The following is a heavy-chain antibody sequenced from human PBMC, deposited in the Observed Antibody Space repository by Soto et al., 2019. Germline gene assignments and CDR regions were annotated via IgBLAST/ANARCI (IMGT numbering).Heavy chain of an antibody. V-gene: IGHV3-23*01. Sequence: EVQLLESGGGLVQPGGSLRLSCAASGFTFSSYAMSWVRQAPGKGLEWVSAISGSGGSTYYADSVKCRFTISRDNSKNTLYLQRNSRRAEDTAVYYCAKDWGLSGDSNWFDPWGQGTLVTVSS. CDR1: GFTFSSYA. CDR3: AKDWGLSGDSNWFDP. D-gene: IGHD2-21*02. CDR2: ISGSGGST. J-gene: IGHJ5*02.